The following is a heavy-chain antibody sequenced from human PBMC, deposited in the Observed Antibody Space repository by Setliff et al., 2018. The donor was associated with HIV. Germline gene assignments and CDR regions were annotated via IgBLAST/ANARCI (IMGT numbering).Heavy chain of an antibody. V-gene: IGHV4-39*01. Sequence: TLSLPCTVSGGSISTNSYYWGWIRQSPGKGLEWVGNVHNSGGTNYNPSLKSRVSISVDTSKNQFSLNVNSVTAPDTAVYYCVRHTRDTSLAHYYYYIDVWGKGTTVTVSS. D-gene: IGHD5-18*01. CDR1: GGSISTNSYY. CDR2: VHNSGGT. CDR3: VRHTRDTSLAHYYYYIDV. J-gene: IGHJ6*03.